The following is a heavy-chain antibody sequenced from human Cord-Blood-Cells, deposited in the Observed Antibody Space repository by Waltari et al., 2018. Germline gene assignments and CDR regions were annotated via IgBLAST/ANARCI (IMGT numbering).Heavy chain of an antibody. Sequence: QLQLQESGPGLVKPSETLSLTCTVSGGSISSSSYYWGWIRQPPGKGLRWIGSIYYSGSTYYNPSLKSRVTISVDTSKNQFSLKLSSVTAADTAVYYCARRTLLRYFDYWGQGTLVTVSS. V-gene: IGHV4-39*01. J-gene: IGHJ4*02. CDR2: IYYSGST. CDR3: ARRTLLRYFDY. D-gene: IGHD3-9*01. CDR1: GGSISSSSYY.